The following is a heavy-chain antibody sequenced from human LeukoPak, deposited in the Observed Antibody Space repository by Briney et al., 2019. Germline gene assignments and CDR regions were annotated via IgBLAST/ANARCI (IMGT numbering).Heavy chain of an antibody. CDR1: GFTFSSYA. V-gene: IGHV3-30*14. Sequence: GRSLRLSCAASGFTFSSYAMHWVRQAPGKGLEWVAVISYDGSNKYYADSVKGRFTISRDNSKNTLYLQMNSLRAEDTAVYYCARDSSGLFDYWGQGTLVTVSS. CDR2: ISYDGSNK. CDR3: ARDSSGLFDY. J-gene: IGHJ4*02. D-gene: IGHD6-19*01.